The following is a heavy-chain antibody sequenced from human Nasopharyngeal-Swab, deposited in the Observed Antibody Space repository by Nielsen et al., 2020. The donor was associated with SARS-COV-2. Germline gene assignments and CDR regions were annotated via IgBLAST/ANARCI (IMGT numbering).Heavy chain of an antibody. CDR1: GFNFNYYS. Sequence: GESLKISCAASGFNFNYYSMNWVRQAPGKGLEWISYITSGSAILYYADSVKGRFPISRDNARNLLYLQMNSLRAEDPAVYYCASAHRAYGDSGYYPLDYWGKGTLVTVSS. D-gene: IGHD3-22*01. J-gene: IGHJ4*02. CDR3: ASAHRAYGDSGYYPLDY. V-gene: IGHV3-48*04. CDR2: ITSGSAIL.